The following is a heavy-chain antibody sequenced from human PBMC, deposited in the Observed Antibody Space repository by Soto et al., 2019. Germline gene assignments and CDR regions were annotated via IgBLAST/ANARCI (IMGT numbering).Heavy chain of an antibody. Sequence: EVQLVESGGGLVQPGGSLRLSCAASGFTVSSNYMSWVRQAPGKGLEWVSVIYSGGSTYYADSVKGRFTISRDNSKNTLYLQMNSLRAEDTAVYYCARIHCSSTRCYYYYYYYMDVWGKGTTVTVSS. CDR3: ARIHCSSTRCYYYYYYYMDV. D-gene: IGHD2-2*01. CDR2: IYSGGST. CDR1: GFTVSSNY. V-gene: IGHV3-66*01. J-gene: IGHJ6*03.